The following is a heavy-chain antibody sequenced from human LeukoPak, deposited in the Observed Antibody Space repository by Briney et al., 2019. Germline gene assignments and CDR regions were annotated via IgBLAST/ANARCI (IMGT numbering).Heavy chain of an antibody. D-gene: IGHD5-18*01. J-gene: IGHJ4*02. CDR3: ARDRPGIQLHFDY. CDR2: ISYDGSNK. V-gene: IGHV3-30-3*01. Sequence: PGGSLRLSCAASGFTFSSYAMHWVRQAPGKGLEWVAVISYDGSNKYYADSVKGRFTISRDNSKNTLYLQMNSLRAEDTAVYYCARDRPGIQLHFDYWGQGTLVTVSS. CDR1: GFTFSSYA.